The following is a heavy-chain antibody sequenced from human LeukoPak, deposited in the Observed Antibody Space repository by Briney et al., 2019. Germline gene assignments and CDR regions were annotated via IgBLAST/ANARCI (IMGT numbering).Heavy chain of an antibody. J-gene: IGHJ4*02. CDR3: AKDILPGHSSGWYYFDS. D-gene: IGHD6-19*01. CDR2: IKHDGSEK. Sequence: GGSLRLSCAASGFTFSSYWMNWVRQAPGKGLEWVANIKHDGSEKYYADSVKGRFTISRDNANNFLYLQMNNLRAEDTALYFCAKDILPGHSSGWYYFDSWGQGTLVTVSS. V-gene: IGHV3-7*03. CDR1: GFTFSSYW.